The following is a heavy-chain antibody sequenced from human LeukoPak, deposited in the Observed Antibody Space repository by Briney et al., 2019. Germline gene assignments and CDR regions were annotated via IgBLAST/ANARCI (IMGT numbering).Heavy chain of an antibody. J-gene: IGHJ4*02. D-gene: IGHD1-26*01. CDR2: IRYDGSNK. CDR3: AKDEGRDYFDY. V-gene: IGHV3-30*02. Sequence: EGSLRLSCAASGFTFSSDSMHWVRQAPGKGLGWVAFIRYDGSNKKYADSVKGRFTISRDNSKNTLYLQMNSLRAEDTAVYYCAKDEGRDYFDYWGQGTLVTVSS. CDR1: GFTFSSDS.